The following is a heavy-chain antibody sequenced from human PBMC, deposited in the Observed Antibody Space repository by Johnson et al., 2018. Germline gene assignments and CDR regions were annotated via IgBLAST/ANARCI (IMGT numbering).Heavy chain of an antibody. CDR3: ASESGYYDYVWGSYRYTGAFDI. V-gene: IGHV3-11*01. CDR1: GFTFSDYY. CDR2: ISKSGDAI. D-gene: IGHD3-16*02. Sequence: QVQLVQSGGGLVKXGGSXRLXCAASGFTFSDYYMTWIRQAPGKGLEWLSYISKSGDAIYYADSVEGRFTISRDNAKNSLDLQMNSLTAEDTAVYYCASESGYYDYVWGSYRYTGAFDIWGQGTMVTVS. J-gene: IGHJ3*02.